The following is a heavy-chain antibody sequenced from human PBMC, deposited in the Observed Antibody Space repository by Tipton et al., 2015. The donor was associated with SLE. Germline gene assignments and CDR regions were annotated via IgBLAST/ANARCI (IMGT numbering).Heavy chain of an antibody. Sequence: TLSLTCTVSGASISSGSYYWNWIRQPAGKGLEWIGRVYSSGTTNYNSSLKSRVTISVDTSKNQFSLKLSSVTAADTAVYYCARLGKVYYDFWSGYPRPSDAFDIWGQGTMVTVSS. V-gene: IGHV4-61*02. J-gene: IGHJ3*02. CDR2: VYSSGTT. D-gene: IGHD3-3*01. CDR1: GASISSGSYY. CDR3: ARLGKVYYDFWSGYPRPSDAFDI.